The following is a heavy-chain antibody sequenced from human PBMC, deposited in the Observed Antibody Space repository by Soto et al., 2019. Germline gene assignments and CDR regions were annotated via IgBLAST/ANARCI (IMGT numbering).Heavy chain of an antibody. V-gene: IGHV3-23*01. Sequence: GSLRLSCAASGFTFSSYAMSWVRQAPGKGLEWVSAISGSGGSTYYADSVKGRFTISRDNSKNTLYLQMNSLRAEDTAVYYCAKGGYSYGEYYYYYGMDVWGQGTTVTVSS. CDR1: GFTFSSYA. D-gene: IGHD5-18*01. CDR3: AKGGYSYGEYYYYYGMDV. J-gene: IGHJ6*02. CDR2: ISGSGGST.